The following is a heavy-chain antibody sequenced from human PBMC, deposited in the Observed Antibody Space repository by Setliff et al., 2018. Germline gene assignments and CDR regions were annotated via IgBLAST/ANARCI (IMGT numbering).Heavy chain of an antibody. CDR2: IKPSGGST. J-gene: IGHJ4*02. V-gene: IGHV1-46*01. D-gene: IGHD3-3*01. CDR1: GYTFTNYY. Sequence: ASVKVSCKASGYTFTNYYMHWVRQAPGQGLEWMGIIKPSGGSTNYAQKFQGRVTMTRDTSTSTVYMELSSLRSEDAAVYYCARESGGDYNFNFDYWGQGTLVTVS. CDR3: ARESGGDYNFNFDY.